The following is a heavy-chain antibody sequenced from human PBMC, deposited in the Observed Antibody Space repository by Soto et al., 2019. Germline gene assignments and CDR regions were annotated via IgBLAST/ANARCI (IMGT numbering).Heavy chain of an antibody. J-gene: IGHJ3*02. CDR2: IWYDGSNK. CDR1: GFTFSSYG. Sequence: GGSLRLSCAASGFTFSSYGMHWVRQAPGKGLEWVAIIWYDGSNKYYADSVKGRFTISRDNSKNTLYLQMNSLRAEDTAVYYCARVMLTYCSAGSCYSGAFDIWGRGTLVTVSS. V-gene: IGHV3-33*01. CDR3: ARVMLTYCSAGSCYSGAFDI. D-gene: IGHD2-15*01.